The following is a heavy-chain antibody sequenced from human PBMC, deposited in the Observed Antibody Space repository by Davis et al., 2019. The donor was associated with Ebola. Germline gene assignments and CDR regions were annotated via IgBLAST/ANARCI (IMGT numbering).Heavy chain of an antibody. CDR3: ARDNDDVVVTASFDY. Sequence: PGGSLRLSCAASGFTFSSYSMNWVRQAPGKGLEWVSSISSSSSYIYYADSVKGRFTISRDNAKNSLYLQMNSLRAEDTAVYYCARDNDDVVVTASFDYWGQGTLVTVSS. J-gene: IGHJ4*02. CDR1: GFTFSSYS. CDR2: ISSSSSYI. D-gene: IGHD2-21*02. V-gene: IGHV3-21*01.